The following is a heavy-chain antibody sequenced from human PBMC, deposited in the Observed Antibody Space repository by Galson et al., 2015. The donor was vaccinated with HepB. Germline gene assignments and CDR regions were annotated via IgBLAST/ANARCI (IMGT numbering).Heavy chain of an antibody. J-gene: IGHJ4*02. CDR3: ARERHSTSRSLYDFDY. V-gene: IGHV3-7*01. CDR1: GFTVSSYW. D-gene: IGHD2-2*02. CDR2: IKQDGNEK. Sequence: SLRLSCAAFGFTVSSYWMSWVRQAPGKGLEWVANIKQDGNEKYYVDSVKGRFTISRDSAKNSLFLQLNSLRAEDTAVYYCARERHSTSRSLYDFDYWGPATLVPVS.